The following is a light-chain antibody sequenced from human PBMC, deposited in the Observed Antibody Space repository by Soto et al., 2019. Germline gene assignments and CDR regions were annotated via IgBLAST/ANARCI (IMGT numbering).Light chain of an antibody. J-gene: IGKJ1*01. CDR3: LQYNSYSWT. CDR2: DAS. V-gene: IGKV1-5*01. Sequence: DIQMTQSPSTLSASVGDRVTITCRASQKISSWLAWYQQKPGKAPKLLIYDASSLEGGVPSRFSGSGSGTEFTLTNTSLQPDDFAVYYCLQYNSYSWTFGQGTKVEIK. CDR1: QKISSW.